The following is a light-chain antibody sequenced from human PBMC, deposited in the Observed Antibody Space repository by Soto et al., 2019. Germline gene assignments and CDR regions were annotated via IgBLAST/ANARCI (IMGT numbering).Light chain of an antibody. CDR1: QSVSSN. V-gene: IGKV3-15*01. CDR3: QQYNNWIT. Sequence: EIVMTQSPATLSVSPGERATLSCRASQSVSSNLAWYQQKPGQAPRLLIYGASTRATGIPARFSGSGSGTEFTITISSLQSEDFAVYYCQQYNNWITFGQGTRLEI. J-gene: IGKJ5*01. CDR2: GAS.